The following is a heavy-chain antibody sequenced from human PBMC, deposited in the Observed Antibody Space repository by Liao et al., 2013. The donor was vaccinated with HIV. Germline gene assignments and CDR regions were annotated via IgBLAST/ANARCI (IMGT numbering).Heavy chain of an antibody. CDR1: GASISSSRYY. CDR3: ARDATGYTYGLDY. D-gene: IGHD5-18*01. CDR2: IYYSGST. J-gene: IGHJ4*01. Sequence: QLQLQESGPGLVKPSETLSLTCTVSGASISSSRYYWGWIRQPPGKGLEWIGSIYYSGSTYFNPSLKSRVTISLDTSKNQFSLNLTSVTAADTAVYYCARDATGYTYGLDYWGLEPWSPSPQ. V-gene: IGHV4-39*02.